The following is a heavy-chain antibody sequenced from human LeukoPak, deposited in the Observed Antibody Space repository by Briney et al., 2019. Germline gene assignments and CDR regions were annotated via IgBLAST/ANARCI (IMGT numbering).Heavy chain of an antibody. CDR1: GFTFSSYA. CDR2: ISGSGGST. CDR3: AKASRMATISNWFDP. D-gene: IGHD5-24*01. Sequence: PGGSLRLSCAASGFTFSSYAMSWVRQAPGKGLEWVSAISGSGGSTYYADSVKGRFTISRDNSKNTLYLQMNSLRAEDTAVYYCAKASRMATISNWFDPWGQGTLVTVSS. J-gene: IGHJ5*02. V-gene: IGHV3-23*01.